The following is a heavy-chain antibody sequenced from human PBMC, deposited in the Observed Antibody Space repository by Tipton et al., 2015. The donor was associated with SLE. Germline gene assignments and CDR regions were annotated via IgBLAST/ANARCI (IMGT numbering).Heavy chain of an antibody. CDR2: IDPSDSYT. V-gene: IGHV5-10-1*04. CDR1: GYSFTSNW. D-gene: IGHD3-22*01. CDR3: ARGYDSSGYYYVVY. J-gene: IGHJ4*02. Sequence: QLVQSGAEVKKPGESLRISCKGSGYSFTSNWISWVRQMPGKGLEWMGRIDPSDSYTNYSPSLQGQVAISADKSISTAYLQWSSLKASDTAMYYCARGYDSSGYYYVVYWGQGTLGTVSS.